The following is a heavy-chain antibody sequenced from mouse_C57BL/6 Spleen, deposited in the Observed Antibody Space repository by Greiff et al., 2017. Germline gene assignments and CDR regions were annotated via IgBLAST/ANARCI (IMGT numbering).Heavy chain of an antibody. V-gene: IGHV1-82*01. J-gene: IGHJ4*01. CDR1: GYAFSSSW. Sequence: QVQLQQSGPELVKPGASVKISCKASGYAFSSSWMNWVKQRPGKGLEWIGRIYPGDGDTNYNGKFKGKATLTADKSSSTAYMQLRSLTSEDSAVYFCARSYYYGSSHSAMDYWGQGTSVTVSS. D-gene: IGHD1-1*01. CDR2: IYPGDGDT. CDR3: ARSYYYGSSHSAMDY.